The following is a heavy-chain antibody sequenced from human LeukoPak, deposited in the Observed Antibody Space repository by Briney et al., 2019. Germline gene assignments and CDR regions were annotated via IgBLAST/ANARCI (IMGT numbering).Heavy chain of an antibody. CDR1: GGSFSGYY. Sequence: SETLSLTCAVYGGSFSGYYWSWIRQPPGKGLEWIGEINHSGSTNYNPSLKSRVTISVDTSKNQFSLKLSSVTAADTAVYYCARGRPRIVVVVAAIAGGIYDYWGPGTLVTVSS. D-gene: IGHD2-15*01. CDR2: INHSGST. J-gene: IGHJ4*02. V-gene: IGHV4-34*01. CDR3: ARGRPRIVVVVAAIAGGIYDY.